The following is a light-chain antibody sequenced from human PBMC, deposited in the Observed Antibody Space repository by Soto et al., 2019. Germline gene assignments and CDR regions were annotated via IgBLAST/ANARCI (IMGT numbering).Light chain of an antibody. CDR2: SNN. CDR3: EVWDDSLNGDG. J-gene: IGLJ1*01. Sequence: QSVLTKPPSASGTPGQRVTISCSGSSSNIGSNTVNWYQHLPRAAPKLLIQSNNQRPSGVPDRFSGSQSGTSASLAIIGLQSEDEAADSGEVWDDSLNGDGFGTGPKLTVL. CDR1: SSNIGSNT. V-gene: IGLV1-44*01.